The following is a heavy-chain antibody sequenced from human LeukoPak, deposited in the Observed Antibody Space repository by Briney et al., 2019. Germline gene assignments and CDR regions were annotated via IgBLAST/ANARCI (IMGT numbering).Heavy chain of an antibody. D-gene: IGHD2-21*01. V-gene: IGHV1-46*01. J-gene: IGHJ4*02. CDR3: ARADCGGDCYPSTYFDY. Sequence: ASVKVSCKASGYTFTSYYMHWVRQAPGQGLEWTGIINPSGGSTSYAQKFQGRVTMTRDTSTSTVYMELSSLRSEDTAVYYCARADCGGDCYPSTYFDYWGQGTLVTVSS. CDR1: GYTFTSYY. CDR2: INPSGGST.